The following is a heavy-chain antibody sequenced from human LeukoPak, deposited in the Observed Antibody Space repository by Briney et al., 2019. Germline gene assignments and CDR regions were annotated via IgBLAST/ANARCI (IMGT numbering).Heavy chain of an antibody. CDR1: GFSLSTSGVG. CDR2: IYWDDDK. D-gene: IGHD3-10*01. J-gene: IGHJ4*02. CDR3: AHRTLYGSGSWYFDY. Sequence: SGPTLVDPTQTLTLTCTFSGFSLSTSGVGVGWIRQPPGKALEWLALIYWDDDKRYSPSLKSRLTITKDTSKNQVVLTMTNMDPVDTATYYCAHRTLYGSGSWYFDYWGQGTLVTVSS. V-gene: IGHV2-5*02.